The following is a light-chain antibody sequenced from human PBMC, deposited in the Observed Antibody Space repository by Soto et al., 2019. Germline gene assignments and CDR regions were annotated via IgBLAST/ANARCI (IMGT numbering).Light chain of an antibody. V-gene: IGLV2-11*01. CDR2: DVS. CDR3: CSYVGRNTYV. J-gene: IGLJ1*01. CDR1: SSDVGGYNY. Sequence: QSVLTQPRSASGSPGQSITISCTGTSSDVGGYNYVSWYQQHPAKAPKLIIFDVSKRPSGVPNRFSGSKSGNTASLTISRLRAEDEADYYCCSYVGRNTYVFGTGTKVTVL.